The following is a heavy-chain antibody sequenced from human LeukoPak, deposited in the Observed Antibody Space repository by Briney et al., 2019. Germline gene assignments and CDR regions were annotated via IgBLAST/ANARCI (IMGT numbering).Heavy chain of an antibody. CDR2: ISGSGGGT. J-gene: IGHJ4*02. Sequence: GGSLRLSCAASGFTVSDNYMYWVRQAPGKGLEWVSAISGSGGGTYYADSVKGRFTISRDNSKNTLYLQMNSLRAEDTAVYYCAKPGGYYCSSTSCSLDYWGQGTLVTVSS. CDR3: AKPGGYYCSSTSCSLDY. D-gene: IGHD2-2*01. CDR1: GFTVSDNY. V-gene: IGHV3-23*01.